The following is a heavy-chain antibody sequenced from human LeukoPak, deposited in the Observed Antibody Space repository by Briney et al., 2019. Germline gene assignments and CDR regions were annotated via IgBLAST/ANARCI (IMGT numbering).Heavy chain of an antibody. Sequence: PGGSLRLSCAASGFTFSSYGMHWVRQAPGKGLEWVAVISYDGSNKYYADSVKGRFTISRDNSKNTLYLQMNSLRAEDTAVYYCAKSHSGPDAFDIWGQGTMVTVSS. CDR1: GFTFSSYG. J-gene: IGHJ3*02. D-gene: IGHD2-15*01. CDR2: ISYDGSNK. CDR3: AKSHSGPDAFDI. V-gene: IGHV3-30*18.